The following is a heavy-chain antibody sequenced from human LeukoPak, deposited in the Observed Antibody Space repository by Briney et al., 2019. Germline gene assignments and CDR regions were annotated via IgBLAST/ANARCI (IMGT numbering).Heavy chain of an antibody. J-gene: IGHJ6*02. Sequence: ASVKASCKASGYTFTTYYMHWVRQAPGQGLEWMGIINPSGGSTTYAQNFQGRVTMTRDTSTSTVYMELSILRSKDTAVYYCARDQRAYGSSYYYYAMDVWGQGTTVTVSS. D-gene: IGHD5-12*01. CDR3: ARDQRAYGSSYYYYAMDV. CDR1: GYTFTTYY. CDR2: INPSGGST. V-gene: IGHV1-46*01.